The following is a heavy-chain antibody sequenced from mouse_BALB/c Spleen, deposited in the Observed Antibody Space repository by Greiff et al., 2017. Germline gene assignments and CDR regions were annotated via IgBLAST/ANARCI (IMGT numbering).Heavy chain of an antibody. Sequence: EVQLQESRPGLVKPSQSLSLTCSVTGYSITSGYYWNWIRQFPGNKLEWMGYISYDGSNNYNPSLKNRISITRDTSKNQFFLKLNSVTTEDTATYYCARDLYYRSAWFAYWGQGTLVTVSA. CDR1: GYSITSGYY. CDR3: ARDLYYRSAWFAY. CDR2: ISYDGSN. J-gene: IGHJ3*01. D-gene: IGHD2-14*01. V-gene: IGHV3-6*02.